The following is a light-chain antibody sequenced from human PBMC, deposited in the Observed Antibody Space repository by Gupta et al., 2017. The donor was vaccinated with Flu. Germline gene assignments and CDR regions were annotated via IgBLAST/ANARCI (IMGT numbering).Light chain of an antibody. CDR1: SSDVGRSNY. CDR3: SSSKTINTCVG. CDR2: YVS. V-gene: IGLV2-14*01. Sequence: QSALTQPASVSGSPGQSITISCTGTSSDVGRSNYVSWYQQHPGRAPKRIIYYVSNRPSGVYSRVSCYTAGNNASPQTXGXEAEEEXDDYCSSSKTINTCVGLGTGTKVTVL. J-gene: IGLJ1*01.